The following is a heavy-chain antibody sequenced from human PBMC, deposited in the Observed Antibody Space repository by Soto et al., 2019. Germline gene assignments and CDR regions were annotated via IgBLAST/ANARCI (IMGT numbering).Heavy chain of an antibody. V-gene: IGHV4-30-4*01. Sequence: SETLSLTCTVSGGSISSGDYYWSWIRQPPGKGLEWIGYIYYSGSTYYKPSLKNRVNISVDTSKNQFSLKLSSVTAADTAVYYCARGDGWFDPWGQGTLVTVSS. CDR1: GGSISSGDYY. CDR3: ARGDGWFDP. J-gene: IGHJ5*02. CDR2: IYYSGST.